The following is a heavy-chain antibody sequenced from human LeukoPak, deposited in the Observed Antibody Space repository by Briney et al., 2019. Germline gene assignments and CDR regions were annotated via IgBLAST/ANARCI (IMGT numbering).Heavy chain of an antibody. D-gene: IGHD4-17*01. J-gene: IGHJ5*02. CDR3: ATLSTTVTTDPWFDP. V-gene: IGHV4-34*01. CDR1: GGSFSGYY. CDR2: INHSGST. Sequence: SETLSLTCTVYGGSFSGYYWSWIRQPPGKGLEWIGEINHSGSTNYNPSLKSRVTISVDTSKNQFSLKLSSVTAADTAVYYCATLSTTVTTDPWFDPWGQGTLVTVSS.